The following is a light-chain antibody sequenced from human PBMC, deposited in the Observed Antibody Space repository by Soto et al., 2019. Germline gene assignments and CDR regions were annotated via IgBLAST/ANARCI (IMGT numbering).Light chain of an antibody. CDR3: HLYNTYSPT. CDR1: QTIGTW. J-gene: IGKJ2*01. V-gene: IGKV1-5*03. CDR2: KAS. Sequence: DIQLTQSPSTLSASVGDRVIITCRASQTIGTWLAWYQERPGKATKLLIYKASTLERGVPSRFSGSGSGTEFTLSISNLQPEDFATYYYHLYNTYSPTLGQGTKLDI.